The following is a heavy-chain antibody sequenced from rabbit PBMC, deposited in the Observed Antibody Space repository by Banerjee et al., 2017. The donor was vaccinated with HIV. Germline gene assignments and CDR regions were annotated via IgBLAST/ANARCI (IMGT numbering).Heavy chain of an antibody. CDR2: IYNGDGST. CDR3: ARGAGNGIRLDL. D-gene: IGHD4-2*01. CDR1: GFSFSSSYY. Sequence: QEQLVESRGGLVQPGASLTLTCTASGFSFSSSYYMCWVRQAPGKGLEWIGCIYNGDGSTYYASWARGRFTVSKTSSTTVTLQMTSLTAADTATYFCARGAGNGIRLDLWGPGTLVTV. V-gene: IGHV1S45*01. J-gene: IGHJ3*01.